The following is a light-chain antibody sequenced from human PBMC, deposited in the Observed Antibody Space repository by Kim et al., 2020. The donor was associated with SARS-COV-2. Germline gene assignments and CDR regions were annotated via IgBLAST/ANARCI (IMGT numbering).Light chain of an antibody. CDR3: SAWDSSLGAWV. CDR2: RNN. Sequence: QAGLTQPPSVSKGLRQTATLTCTGNSNNVGNQGAAWLQQHQGHPPKLLSYRNNNRPSGISERLSASRSGNTASLTITELQPEDEADYYCSAWDSSLGAWVFGGGTQLTVL. J-gene: IGLJ3*02. CDR1: SNNVGNQG. V-gene: IGLV10-54*01.